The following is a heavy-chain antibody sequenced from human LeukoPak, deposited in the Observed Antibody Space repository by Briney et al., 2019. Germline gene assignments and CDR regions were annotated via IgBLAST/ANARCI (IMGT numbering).Heavy chain of an antibody. J-gene: IGHJ5*02. V-gene: IGHV1-18*01. CDR1: GYTFTSYG. Sequence: ASVKVSCKASGYTFTSYGISWVRQAPGQGLEGMGWISAYNGNTNYAQKLQGRVTITTDTSTSTDYMELRSLRSDDTAVYYCARDFPTHAHWFDPWGQGTLVTVSS. CDR2: ISAYNGNT. CDR3: ARDFPTHAHWFDP.